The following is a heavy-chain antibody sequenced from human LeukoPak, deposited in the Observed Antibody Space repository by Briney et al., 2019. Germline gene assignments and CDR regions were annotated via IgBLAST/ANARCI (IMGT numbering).Heavy chain of an antibody. J-gene: IGHJ3*02. D-gene: IGHD1-26*01. Sequence: ASVKVSCKASGYTFTSYGISWVRQAPGQGLEWMGWISAYNGNTNYAQKLQGRVTMTTDTSTSTAYMELRSLRSDDTAVYYCAREFGIVGATSAFDIWGQGTMVTVSS. V-gene: IGHV1-18*01. CDR1: GYTFTSYG. CDR3: AREFGIVGATSAFDI. CDR2: ISAYNGNT.